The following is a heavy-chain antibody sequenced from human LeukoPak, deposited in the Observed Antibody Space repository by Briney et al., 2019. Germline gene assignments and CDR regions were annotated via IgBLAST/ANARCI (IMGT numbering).Heavy chain of an antibody. J-gene: IGHJ4*02. Sequence: GGSLRLSCAASGFTFSSYSMNWVRQAPGKGLEWVSSISSSSSYIYYADSVKGRFTISRDNAKNSLYLQMNSLRAEDTAVYYCARPPQGGGAFDYWGQGTLVFVSS. V-gene: IGHV3-21*01. CDR2: ISSSSSYI. CDR3: ARPPQGGGAFDY. CDR1: GFTFSSYS. D-gene: IGHD2-21*01.